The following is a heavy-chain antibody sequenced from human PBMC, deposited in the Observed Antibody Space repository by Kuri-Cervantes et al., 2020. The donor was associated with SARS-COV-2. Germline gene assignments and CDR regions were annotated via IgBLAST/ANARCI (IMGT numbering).Heavy chain of an antibody. CDR3: ARRLGSYYAFDI. Sequence: SETLSLTCAVYGGSFNNYYWNWIRQPPGKGLEWIGSIYYSGSTYYNPSLKSRVTISVDTSKNQFSLKLSSVTAADTAVYYCARRLGSYYAFDIWSQGTMVTVSS. CDR2: IYYSGST. J-gene: IGHJ3*02. D-gene: IGHD1-26*01. CDR1: GGSFNNYY. V-gene: IGHV4-34*01.